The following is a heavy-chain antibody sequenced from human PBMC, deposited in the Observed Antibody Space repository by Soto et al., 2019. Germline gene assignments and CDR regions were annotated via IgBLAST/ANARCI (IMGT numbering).Heavy chain of an antibody. J-gene: IGHJ4*01. V-gene: IGHV3-21*01. CDR2: ISSSISYI. CDR3: ARILIIGKTRASYFYY. CDR1: GFTFSGYT. D-gene: IGHD1-20*01. Sequence: PGGSVRLSCAAAGFTFSGYTMNWVRQAPGKGLERVSSISSSISYIYYADSVKGRFTISRDNAKNSLYLQMNGLRAEDTAVYFCARILIIGKTRASYFYYLGQGTVLTVSS.